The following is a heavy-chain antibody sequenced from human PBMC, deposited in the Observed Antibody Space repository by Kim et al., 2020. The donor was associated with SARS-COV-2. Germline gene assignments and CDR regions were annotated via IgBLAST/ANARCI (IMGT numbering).Heavy chain of an antibody. Sequence: SETLSLTCVVFSGSFSDNFWNWIRQPPGKGLEWIGEINHSGTTNYNPSLKSRVTISLDTSKNQISLILNSVTAADTAVFYCARGGLSYYYDGSGYSHPYNHYGMDVWGQGTTVTVSS. D-gene: IGHD3-22*01. V-gene: IGHV4-34*01. J-gene: IGHJ6*02. CDR3: ARGGLSYYYDGSGYSHPYNHYGMDV. CDR2: INHSGTT. CDR1: SGSFSDNF.